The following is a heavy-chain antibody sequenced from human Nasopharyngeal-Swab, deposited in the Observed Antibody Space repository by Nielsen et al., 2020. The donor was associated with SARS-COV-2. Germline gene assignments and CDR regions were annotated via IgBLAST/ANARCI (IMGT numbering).Heavy chain of an antibody. J-gene: IGHJ2*01. CDR2: IKQDGSEK. D-gene: IGHD2-21*02. Sequence: GGSLRLSFAASGFTFSSYWMSWVRQAPGKGLEWVANIKQDGSEKYYVDSVKGRFTISRDNAKNSLYLQMNSLRAEDTDVYYCARLGGDGWYFDLWGRGTLVTVSS. V-gene: IGHV3-7*03. CDR1: GFTFSSYW. CDR3: ARLGGDGWYFDL.